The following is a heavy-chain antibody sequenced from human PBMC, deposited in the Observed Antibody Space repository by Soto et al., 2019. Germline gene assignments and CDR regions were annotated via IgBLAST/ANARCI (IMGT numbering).Heavy chain of an antibody. CDR1: GGTFSSYA. CDR3: ARLPTGYYSNLYYYYYYMDV. D-gene: IGHD4-4*01. CDR2: INPNSGTA. J-gene: IGHJ6*03. Sequence: ASVKVSCKASGGTFSSYAISWVRQAPGQGLEWMGGINPNSGTASYAQKFQGRVTMTRNTSTSTAYMELSSLRSEDTAVYYCARLPTGYYSNLYYYYYYMDVWGKGTTVTVSS. V-gene: IGHV1-8*02.